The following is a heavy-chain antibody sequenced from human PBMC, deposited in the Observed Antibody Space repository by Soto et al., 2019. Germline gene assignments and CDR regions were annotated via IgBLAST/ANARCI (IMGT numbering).Heavy chain of an antibody. CDR2: MTSDGSSK. CDR3: ARDRVIRYPGSELDL. V-gene: IGHV3-30-3*01. Sequence: QMQLLESGGGVVQPGKALRLSCAASGFAFNSHSMHWVRQAPGKGLEWLALMTSDGSSKFYADSVKGRCTISRDNSKNTLYLEMNSLRSEDTAVYYCARDRVIRYPGSELDLWGQGTLVTVSS. D-gene: IGHD3-10*01. J-gene: IGHJ5*02. CDR1: GFAFNSHS.